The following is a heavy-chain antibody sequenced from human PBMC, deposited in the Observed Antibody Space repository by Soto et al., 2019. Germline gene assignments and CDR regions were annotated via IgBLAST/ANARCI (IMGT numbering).Heavy chain of an antibody. V-gene: IGHV1-46*01. CDR3: AREQDSFGYSSGWEYFQH. CDR1: GYTFTSYY. CDR2: INPSGGST. D-gene: IGHD6-19*01. J-gene: IGHJ1*01. Sequence: ASVKVSCKASGYTFTSYYMHWVRQAPGQGLEWMGIINPSGGSTSYAQKFQGRVTMTRDTSTSTVYMELSSLRSEDTAVYYCAREQDSFGYSSGWEYFQHWGQGTLVTVSS.